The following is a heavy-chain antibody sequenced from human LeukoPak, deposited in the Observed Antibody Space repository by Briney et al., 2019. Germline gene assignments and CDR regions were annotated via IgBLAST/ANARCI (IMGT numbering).Heavy chain of an antibody. D-gene: IGHD3-22*01. V-gene: IGHV1-2*02. Sequence: ASVAVSCKASGYTFTAFYIHWVRQAPGQGLEWMGWINPNSGGTNYAQKFQGRVTMTRDTSISTAYMELSRLRSDDTAVYYCARAPLYYYDSSGYPPPFDYWGQGTLVTVSS. J-gene: IGHJ4*02. CDR2: INPNSGGT. CDR3: ARAPLYYYDSSGYPPPFDY. CDR1: GYTFTAFY.